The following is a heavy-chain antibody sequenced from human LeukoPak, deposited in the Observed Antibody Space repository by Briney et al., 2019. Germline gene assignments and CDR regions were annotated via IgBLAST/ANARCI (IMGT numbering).Heavy chain of an antibody. CDR3: ARDRPTAMESSFYFYGMAV. D-gene: IGHD5-18*01. Sequence: ASVKVSCKASGYAFTSYGISWMRQAPGQGLEWMGCINSYNGNTNYAQKLQGRVTMTTDTSTSTAYMEVRSLRSDDTAVFYCARDRPTAMESSFYFYGMAVWGQWTTVTVSS. V-gene: IGHV1-18*01. J-gene: IGHJ6*02. CDR1: GYAFTSYG. CDR2: INSYNGNT.